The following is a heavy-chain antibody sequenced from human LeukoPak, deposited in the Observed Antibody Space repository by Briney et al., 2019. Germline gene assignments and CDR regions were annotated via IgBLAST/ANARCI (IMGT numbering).Heavy chain of an antibody. CDR2: ISSSGSTI. D-gene: IGHD3-22*01. CDR1: GFTFSSYE. V-gene: IGHV3-48*03. Sequence: PGGSLRLSCAASGFTFSSYEMNWVRQAPGKGLEWVSYISSSGSTIYYADSVKGRFTISRDNAKNSLYLQMNSLRAEDTAVYYCAGLVLYYDQNAFDIWGQGTMVTVSS. CDR3: AGLVLYYDQNAFDI. J-gene: IGHJ3*02.